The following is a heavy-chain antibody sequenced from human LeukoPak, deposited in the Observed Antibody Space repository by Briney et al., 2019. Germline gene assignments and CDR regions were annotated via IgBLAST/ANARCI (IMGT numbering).Heavy chain of an antibody. CDR3: ARALVTNWFDP. Sequence: ASVKVSCKASGYTFTGYYMHWVRQAPGQGPEWMGWINPNSGGTNYAQKFQGRVTMTKDTSISTAYMELSRLRSDDTAVYYCARALVTNWFDPWGQGTLVTVSS. CDR2: INPNSGGT. CDR1: GYTFTGYY. V-gene: IGHV1-2*02. J-gene: IGHJ5*02. D-gene: IGHD2-21*02.